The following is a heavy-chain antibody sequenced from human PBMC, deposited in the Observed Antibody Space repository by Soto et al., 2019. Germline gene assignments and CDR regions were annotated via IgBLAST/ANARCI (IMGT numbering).Heavy chain of an antibody. CDR3: AKDGAAAVKNRYYYYGMDV. CDR1: EFTFSSYG. J-gene: IGHJ6*02. CDR2: ISYDGSNK. D-gene: IGHD6-13*01. V-gene: IGHV3-30*18. Sequence: GGSLRLSCAASEFTFSSYGMHWVRQAPGKGLEWVAVISYDGSNKYYADSVKGRFTISRDNSKNTLYLQMNSLRAEDTAVYYCAKDGAAAVKNRYYYYGMDVWGQGATVTVSS.